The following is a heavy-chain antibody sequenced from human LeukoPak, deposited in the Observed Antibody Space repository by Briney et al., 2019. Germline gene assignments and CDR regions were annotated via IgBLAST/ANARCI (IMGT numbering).Heavy chain of an antibody. V-gene: IGHV4-4*07. Sequence: PSETLSLTCTVSGGSTSSYYWSWIRQSAGKGLEWIGRIYVSGSTTYNPSLNSRVTMSLDTSKNQFSLKLRSVTAADTAVYYCARVNYYGSGSYSPNYYYYYYMDVWGKGTTVTISS. CDR3: ARVNYYGSGSYSPNYYYYYYMDV. J-gene: IGHJ6*03. CDR1: GGSTSSYY. CDR2: IYVSGST. D-gene: IGHD3-10*01.